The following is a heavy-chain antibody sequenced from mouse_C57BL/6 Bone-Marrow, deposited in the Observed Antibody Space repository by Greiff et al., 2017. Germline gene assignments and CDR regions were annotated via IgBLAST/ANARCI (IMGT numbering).Heavy chain of an antibody. J-gene: IGHJ3*01. CDR2: IYPGSGNT. D-gene: IGHD4-1*01. CDR3: ARNWAY. Sequence: VKLVESGAELVRPGASVKLSCKASGYTFTDYYINWVKQRPGQGLEWIARIYPGSGNTYYNEKFKGKATLTAEKSSSTAYMQLSSLTSEDSAVYFCARNWAYWGQGTLVTVSA. CDR1: GYTFTDYY. V-gene: IGHV1-76*01.